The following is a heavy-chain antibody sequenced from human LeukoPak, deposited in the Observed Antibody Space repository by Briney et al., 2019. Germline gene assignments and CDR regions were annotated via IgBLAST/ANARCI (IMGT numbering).Heavy chain of an antibody. D-gene: IGHD3-22*01. V-gene: IGHV1-69*04. CDR1: GGTFSSYA. CDR2: IIPILGIA. Sequence: SVKVSCKASGGTFSSYAISWVRQAPGQGLEWMGRIIPILGIANYAQKFQGRVTITADKSTSTAYMELSSLRSEDTAVYYCAPDYYDSSGYRDYWGQGTLVTVSS. CDR3: APDYYDSSGYRDY. J-gene: IGHJ4*02.